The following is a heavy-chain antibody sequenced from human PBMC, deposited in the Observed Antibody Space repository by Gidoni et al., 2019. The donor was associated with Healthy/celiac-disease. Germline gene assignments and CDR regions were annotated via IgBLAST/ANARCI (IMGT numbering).Heavy chain of an antibody. D-gene: IGHD6-19*01. Sequence: QLQLQESGPGLVKPSATLSLTCTVSGGSISSSSYYWGWIRQPPGKGLEWIGSIYYSGSTYYNPSLKSRVTISVDTSKNQFSLKLSSVTAADTAVYYCARRIAVAGPFDYWGQGTLVTVSS. J-gene: IGHJ4*02. CDR3: ARRIAVAGPFDY. CDR1: GGSISSSSYY. V-gene: IGHV4-39*01. CDR2: IYYSGST.